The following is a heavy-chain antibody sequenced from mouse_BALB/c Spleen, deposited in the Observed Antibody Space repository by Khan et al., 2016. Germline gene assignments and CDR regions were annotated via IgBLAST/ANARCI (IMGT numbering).Heavy chain of an antibody. Sequence: EVKLLESGGGLVQPGGSLKLSCAASGFDFRGFWMSWVRQAPGKGLEWIGEINPDSRAINYSPSLKDQFTISRDNDKRTLYLQISKVRSEDTALYYCARAGYYGYLAYWGQGTLVSISA. CDR3: ARAGYYGYLAY. D-gene: IGHD1-1*01. CDR1: GFDFRGFW. CDR2: INPDSRAI. V-gene: IGHV4-1*02. J-gene: IGHJ3*01.